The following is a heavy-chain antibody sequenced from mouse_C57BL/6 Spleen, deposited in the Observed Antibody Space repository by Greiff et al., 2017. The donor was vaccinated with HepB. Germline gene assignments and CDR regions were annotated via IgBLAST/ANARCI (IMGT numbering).Heavy chain of an antibody. Sequence: QVQLQQPGAELVKPGASVKLSCKASGYTFTSYWMHWVKQRPGQGLEWIGMIHPNSGSTNYNEKFKSKATLTVDKSSSTAYMQRSSLTSEDAAVYYCARSSTVDYAMDYWGQGTSGTVAS. V-gene: IGHV1-64*01. CDR1: GYTFTSYW. J-gene: IGHJ4*01. CDR2: IHPNSGST. CDR3: ARSSTVDYAMDY. D-gene: IGHD1-1*01.